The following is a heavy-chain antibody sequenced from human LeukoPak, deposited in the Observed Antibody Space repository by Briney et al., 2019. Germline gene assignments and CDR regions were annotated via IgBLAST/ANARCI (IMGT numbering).Heavy chain of an antibody. CDR3: AKESGYYHY. V-gene: IGHV3-53*01. D-gene: IGHD3-3*01. Sequence: GGSLKLSCAASGFSVNNNYVNWVRQAPGQGLEWVSIIYRGGDRSYADSVKGGFTISRDNSKNTVYLQMNSLRAEDTALYYCAKESGYYHYWGQGTQVTVSS. J-gene: IGHJ4*02. CDR2: IYRGGDR. CDR1: GFSVNNNY.